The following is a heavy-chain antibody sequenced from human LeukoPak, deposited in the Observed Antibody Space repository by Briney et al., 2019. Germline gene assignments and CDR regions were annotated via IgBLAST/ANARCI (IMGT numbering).Heavy chain of an antibody. J-gene: IGHJ3*02. CDR2: IIPMFGTA. CDR3: ARDRGVVVPDYGAFDI. D-gene: IGHD2-2*01. CDR1: GGTFGSYA. V-gene: IGHV1-69*13. Sequence: ASVKVSCKASGGTFGSYAITWVRQAPGQGLEWMGGIIPMFGTANSAQKFQGRVTITADESTNTAYMELSSLRSEDTGVYYCARDRGVVVPDYGAFDILGQGTMVTVSS.